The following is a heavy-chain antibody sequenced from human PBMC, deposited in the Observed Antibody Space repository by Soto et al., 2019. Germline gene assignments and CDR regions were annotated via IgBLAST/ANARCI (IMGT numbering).Heavy chain of an antibody. CDR2: ISAYNGNT. J-gene: IGHJ5*02. CDR1: GYTFTSYG. CDR3: ARDRRIAAAGTSWFDP. V-gene: IGHV1-18*01. Sequence: ASVKVSCKASGYTFTSYGISWVRQAPGQGLEWMGWISAYNGNTNYAQKLQGRVTMTTDTSTSTAYMELRSLRSADTAVYYCARDRRIAAAGTSWFDPWGQGKLVIVSS. D-gene: IGHD6-13*01.